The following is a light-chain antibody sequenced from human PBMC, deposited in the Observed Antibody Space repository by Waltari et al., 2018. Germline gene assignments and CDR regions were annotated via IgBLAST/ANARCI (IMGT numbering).Light chain of an antibody. J-gene: IGKJ2*01. CDR3: QQRSNWRT. CDR2: DAS. V-gene: IGKV3-11*01. CDR1: QSVSSY. Sequence: EIVLTQSTATLSLSPGERATLSCRASQSVSSYLAWYQQKPGHAPSLLIYDASNRATGIPARFSGSGSGTDFTLTISSLEPEDFAVYYCQQRSNWRTFGQGTKLEI.